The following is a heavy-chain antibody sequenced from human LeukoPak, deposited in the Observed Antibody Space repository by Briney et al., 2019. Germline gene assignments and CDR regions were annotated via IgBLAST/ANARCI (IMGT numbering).Heavy chain of an antibody. D-gene: IGHD1-1*01. CDR2: INHSGST. J-gene: IGHJ4*02. Sequence: SETLSLTCAVYGGSFSGYYWSWIRQPPGKGLEWIGEINHSGSTNYNPSLKSRVTISVDTSKNQFSLKLSSVTAADKAVYYCARTIWTTYYFDYWGQGTLVTVSS. V-gene: IGHV4-34*01. CDR1: GGSFSGYY. CDR3: ARTIWTTYYFDY.